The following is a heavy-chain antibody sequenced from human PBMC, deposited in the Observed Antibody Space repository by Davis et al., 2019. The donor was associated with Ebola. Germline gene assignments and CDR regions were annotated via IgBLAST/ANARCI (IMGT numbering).Heavy chain of an antibody. D-gene: IGHD4-17*01. CDR2: IYTSGST. Sequence: PGGSLRLSCTVSGGSISSYYWSWIRQPAGKGLEWIGRIYTSGSTNYNPSLKSRVPMSVDTSKNQFSLKLSSVTAADTAVYYCASHGDLEAFDICGQGTMVTVSS. CDR1: GGSISSYY. J-gene: IGHJ3*02. CDR3: ASHGDLEAFDI. V-gene: IGHV4-4*07.